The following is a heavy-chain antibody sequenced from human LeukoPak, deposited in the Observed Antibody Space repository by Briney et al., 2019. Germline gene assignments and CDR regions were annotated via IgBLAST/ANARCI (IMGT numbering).Heavy chain of an antibody. CDR3: AGAFDI. V-gene: IGHV3-48*02. J-gene: IGHJ3*02. CDR2: ISGSGSTI. Sequence: GASLTLSCAPSGFTFNTYNMNWVRQAPGKGLEWISYISGSGSTIYYADSVKGRFTTSRDNAKNSLYLQMNSLRDKDTAVYYCAGAFDIWGQGTVVTVSS. CDR1: GFTFNTYN.